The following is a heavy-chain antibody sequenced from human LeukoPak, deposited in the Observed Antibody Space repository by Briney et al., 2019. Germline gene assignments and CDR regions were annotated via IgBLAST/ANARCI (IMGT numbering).Heavy chain of an antibody. V-gene: IGHV3-11*01. D-gene: IGHD3-16*01. J-gene: IGHJ6*02. CDR1: GLTFSDYY. CDR3: ARAPRNPPFVDV. Sequence: SGGSLRLSCAASGLTFSDYYMSWISQAPGKGLEWVSYRFTISRDNAKNSLYLQMNSLRAEDTAVYYCARAPRNPPFVDVWGQGTTVTVSS.